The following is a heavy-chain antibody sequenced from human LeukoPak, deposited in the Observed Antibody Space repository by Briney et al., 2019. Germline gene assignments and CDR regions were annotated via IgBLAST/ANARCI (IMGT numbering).Heavy chain of an antibody. CDR3: AREGGAAVAGTNAFDI. CDR2: IYYSGST. D-gene: IGHD6-19*01. Sequence: SENLSLTCTVSGGSISSYYWSWIRQPPGKGLEWIGYIYYSGSTNCNPSLKSRVTISVDTSKNQFSLKLSSVTAADTAVYYCAREGGAAVAGTNAFDIWGQGTMVTVSS. CDR1: GGSISSYY. V-gene: IGHV4-59*01. J-gene: IGHJ3*02.